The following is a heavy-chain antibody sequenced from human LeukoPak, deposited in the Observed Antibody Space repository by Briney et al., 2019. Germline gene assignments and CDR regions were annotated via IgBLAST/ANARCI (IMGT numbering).Heavy chain of an antibody. CDR2: ISSSSSYI. J-gene: IGHJ6*03. CDR3: AKDRKLGYYYMDV. CDR1: GFTFSSYS. D-gene: IGHD6-13*01. V-gene: IGHV3-21*01. Sequence: GGSLRLSCAASGFTFSSYSMNWVRQAPGKWLEWVSSISSSSSYIYYADSVKGRFTISRDNAKNSLYLQMNSLRAKDTAVYYCAKDRKLGYYYMDVWGKGTTVTVSS.